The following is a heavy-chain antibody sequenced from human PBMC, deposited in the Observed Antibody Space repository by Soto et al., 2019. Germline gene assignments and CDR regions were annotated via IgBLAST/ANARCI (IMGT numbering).Heavy chain of an antibody. J-gene: IGHJ6*02. Sequence: QLLESGGGLVQTGGSLRLSCTASGFTFSNYAMSWVRQAPGKGLEWVSGIRSSGESTYYADSVKGRLTISRDNSKNMLYLQINSLGAEDTAVYYCAKGGRRVLIPMDVWGQGTTVTVSS. CDR1: GFTFSNYA. V-gene: IGHV3-23*01. CDR3: AKGGRRVLIPMDV. CDR2: IRSSGEST. D-gene: IGHD2-8*01.